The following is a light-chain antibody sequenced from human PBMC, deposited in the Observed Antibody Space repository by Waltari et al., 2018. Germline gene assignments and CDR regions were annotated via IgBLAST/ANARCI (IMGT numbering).Light chain of an antibody. Sequence: EIVLTQSPATLSLSPGERATLSCRASQSVSSYLAGYQQEPGQAPRLLIYDASNRATGIPARFSGSGSGTDVTLTISSLEPEDFAVYYCQQRSNWPPYMYTFGQGTKLEIK. CDR2: DAS. CDR3: QQRSNWPPYMYT. CDR1: QSVSSY. V-gene: IGKV3-11*01. J-gene: IGKJ2*01.